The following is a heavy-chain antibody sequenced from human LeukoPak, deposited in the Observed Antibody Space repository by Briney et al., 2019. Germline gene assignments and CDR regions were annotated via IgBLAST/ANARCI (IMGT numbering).Heavy chain of an antibody. Sequence: GGSLRLSCAASGFIFSQYSMNWVRQAPGKGLEWVSHIRSSSETFYADSVKGRFTISRDNSKNTLYLQMNSLRAEDTAVYYCARAGRTSDSSSWEDPYYYYYGMDVWGQGTTVTVSS. J-gene: IGHJ6*02. D-gene: IGHD6-13*01. V-gene: IGHV3-48*01. CDR2: IRSSSET. CDR3: ARAGRTSDSSSWEDPYYYYYGMDV. CDR1: GFIFSQYS.